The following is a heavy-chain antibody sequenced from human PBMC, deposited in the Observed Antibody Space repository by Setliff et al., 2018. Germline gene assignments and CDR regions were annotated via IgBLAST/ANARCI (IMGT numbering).Heavy chain of an antibody. CDR2: INPKSGVT. J-gene: IGHJ6*03. D-gene: IGHD1-26*01. V-gene: IGHV1-2*02. Sequence: ASVKVSCKTSGYTFTGYFIHWVRQAPRQGLEWLGWINPKSGVTSYAQSFQGRIAMTRDTSINTVYMELNSLTSDDAAVYFCAREGGLQGATSYYYFYNYMNVWGKGTKVTV. CDR1: GYTFTGYF. CDR3: AREGGLQGATSYYYFYNYMNV.